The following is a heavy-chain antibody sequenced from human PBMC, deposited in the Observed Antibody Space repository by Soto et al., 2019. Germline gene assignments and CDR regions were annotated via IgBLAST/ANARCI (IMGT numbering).Heavy chain of an antibody. V-gene: IGHV4-39*01. CDR1: GGSISSSNYY. CDR2: IYYSGRT. CDR3: ARPSMVRGIIINYFDY. D-gene: IGHD3-10*01. Sequence: QLQLQESGPGLVKPSETLSLTCTVSGGSISSSNYYWGWIRQPPGKGLEWIGSIYYSGRTYYNPSHKSRVTISVDTSKNQFSLKLSSVTAADTAVYYCARPSMVRGIIINYFDYWGQGTLVTVSS. J-gene: IGHJ4*02.